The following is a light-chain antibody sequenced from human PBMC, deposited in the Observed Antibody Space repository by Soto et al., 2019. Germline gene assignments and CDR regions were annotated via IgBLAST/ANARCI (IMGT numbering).Light chain of an antibody. CDR1: QSIGKH. Sequence: DIQMTQSPSSLSASVGDTDTITCRASQSIGKHLNWYQQKPGKAPKFLIYSVSSLQSGVPSRFSGSGSGTDFTLTINSLQPEDFATYYCQQGYSSAITFGQGTRLEI. V-gene: IGKV1-39*01. CDR3: QQGYSSAIT. CDR2: SVS. J-gene: IGKJ5*01.